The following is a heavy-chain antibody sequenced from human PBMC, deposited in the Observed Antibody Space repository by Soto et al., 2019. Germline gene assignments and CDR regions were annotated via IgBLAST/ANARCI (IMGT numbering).Heavy chain of an antibody. CDR3: ASRRAGSSDFDP. CDR2: IYYSGST. Sequence: SETLSLTCTVSGGSISSYYWSWIRQPPGKGLEWIGYIYYSGSTNYNPSLKSRVTISVDTSKNQFSLKLSSVTAADTAVYYCASRRAGSSDFDPWGQGTLVTVSS. D-gene: IGHD6-6*01. J-gene: IGHJ5*02. V-gene: IGHV4-59*01. CDR1: GGSISSYY.